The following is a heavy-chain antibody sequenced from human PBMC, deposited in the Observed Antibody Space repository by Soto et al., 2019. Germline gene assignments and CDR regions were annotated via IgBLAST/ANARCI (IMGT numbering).Heavy chain of an antibody. CDR1: GFTFSNFG. CDR2: ISADGSDK. Sequence: QVQLVESGGGVVQPGRSLRLSCAASGFTFSNFGMHWGRQAPGKGLERVAAISADGSDKSFSDSVKGRFTISRENSKNTLFLQMNSLRVEDTAVYYCTKGSEVARQELDYWSPGTLGTVSS. CDR3: TKGSEVARQELDY. J-gene: IGHJ4*02. V-gene: IGHV3-30*18. D-gene: IGHD3-10*01.